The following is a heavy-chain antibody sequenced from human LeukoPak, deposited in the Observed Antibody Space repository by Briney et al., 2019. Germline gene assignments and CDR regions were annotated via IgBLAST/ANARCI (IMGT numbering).Heavy chain of an antibody. V-gene: IGHV3-7*01. CDR2: INDGGIVT. CDR3: ARGRGWVDH. Sequence: GGSLRLSCAASGFTFTAYAMSWFRQTPEKGLEWVANINDGGIVTHYVDSVKGRFTISRDNDRNSVNLQLNSLRVEDTALYYCARGRGWVDHWGQGTLVTVSS. D-gene: IGHD3-16*01. CDR1: GFTFTAYA. J-gene: IGHJ4*02.